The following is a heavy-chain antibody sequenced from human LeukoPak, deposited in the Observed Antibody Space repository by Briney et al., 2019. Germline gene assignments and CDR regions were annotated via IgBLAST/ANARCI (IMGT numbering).Heavy chain of an antibody. CDR2: MNPNSGNT. Sequence: SVKVSCKASGYTFTTYDINWVRQATEQGLEWMGWMNPNSGNTGYAQKFQGRVTMTRDTSISTAYMELSSLRSEDTAVYYCTRGRPSSFDYWGQGTLVTVSS. V-gene: IGHV1-8*01. CDR3: TRGRPSSFDY. J-gene: IGHJ4*02. CDR1: GYTFTTYD.